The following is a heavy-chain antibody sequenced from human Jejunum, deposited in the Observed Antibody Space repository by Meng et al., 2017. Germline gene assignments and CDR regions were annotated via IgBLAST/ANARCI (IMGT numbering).Heavy chain of an antibody. D-gene: IGHD3-10*01. J-gene: IGHJ4*02. CDR3: ARAVYHGLREYYFDS. CDR2: ISSTGNP. V-gene: IGHV3-53*01. Sequence: GESLVISCPASGFTDSCNYISWVRQPPGKGLELLSVISSTGNPYYARCVQGRFTISRDSSQNTVFLQMNGLGADDTALYYCARAVYHGLREYYFDSWGQGTLVTVSS. CDR1: GFTDSCNY.